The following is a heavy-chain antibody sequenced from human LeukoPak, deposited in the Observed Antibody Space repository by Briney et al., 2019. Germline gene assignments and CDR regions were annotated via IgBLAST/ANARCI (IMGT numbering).Heavy chain of an antibody. D-gene: IGHD4-17*01. CDR3: ARQGKDSGDYWDGFDY. CDR1: GGSISSNNYY. CDR2: IYYTGST. Sequence: SETLSLTCTVSGGSISSNNYYWGWIRQPPRKGLEWIGSIYYTGSTYYNPSLKSRVTISVDTSKNQFSLKLSSVTAADTAVYYCARQGKDSGDYWDGFDYWGQGTLVTVSS. J-gene: IGHJ4*02. V-gene: IGHV4-39*01.